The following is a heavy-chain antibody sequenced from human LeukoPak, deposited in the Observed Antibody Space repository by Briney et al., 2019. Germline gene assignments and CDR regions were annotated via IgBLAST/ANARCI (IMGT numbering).Heavy chain of an antibody. D-gene: IGHD1-26*01. CDR1: GYTFTGYY. CDR3: ARDNSVGDVAWWFDP. V-gene: IGHV1-2*02. CDR2: INPNSGGT. J-gene: IGHJ5*02. Sequence: GASVKVSCKASGYTFTGYYMHWVRQAPGQGLEWMGWINPNSGGTNYAQKFQGRVTMTRDTSTSTAYMELSRLRSEDTAVYYCARDNSVGDVAWWFDPWGQGTRVTVSS.